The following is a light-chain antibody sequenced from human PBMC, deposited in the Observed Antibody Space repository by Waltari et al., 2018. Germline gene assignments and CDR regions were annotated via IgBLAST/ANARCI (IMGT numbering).Light chain of an antibody. CDR3: QQYNNWWT. V-gene: IGKV3-15*01. Sequence: EIVMTQSPATLSVSPGESATPSCRASQRVNSNFAWYQQKPGQAPRLLISGPSTRAAGVPARFSGSGSGTEFTLTISSLQSEDFAVYYCQQYNNWWTFGQGTKVDIK. CDR2: GPS. CDR1: QRVNSN. J-gene: IGKJ1*01.